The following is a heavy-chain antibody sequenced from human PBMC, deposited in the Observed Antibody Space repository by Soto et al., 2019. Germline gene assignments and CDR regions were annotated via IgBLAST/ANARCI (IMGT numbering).Heavy chain of an antibody. Sequence: ASETLSLACRIFGSLERGCPRNMIRQTPGKGEEEIGFFHNSGSPTYSSSLKGRVTISVDTSKKQFSLKLTAVTAADTAVYYCARHYPGPSTSLLTRDYYYYYGMDVWGQGTTVTSP. CDR1: GSLERGCP. CDR3: ARHYPGPSTSLLTRDYYYYYGMDV. J-gene: IGHJ6*02. D-gene: IGHD2-2*01. CDR2: FHNSGSP. V-gene: IGHV4-59*08.